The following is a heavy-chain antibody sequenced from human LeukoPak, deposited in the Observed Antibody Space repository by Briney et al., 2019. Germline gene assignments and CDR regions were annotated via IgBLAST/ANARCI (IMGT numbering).Heavy chain of an antibody. CDR1: GDTVSSNTAA. Sequence: QTLSLTCAISGDTVSSNTAAWNWIRQSPSRGLEWLGRTYYRSKWNTDYAASVQNRITINPDTSTNQFSLQLKSATPEDTAVYYCSRQRSTSTYYFGLDVWGQGTTVTVSS. D-gene: IGHD6-6*01. CDR2: TYYRSKWNT. V-gene: IGHV6-1*01. J-gene: IGHJ6*02. CDR3: SRQRSTSTYYFGLDV.